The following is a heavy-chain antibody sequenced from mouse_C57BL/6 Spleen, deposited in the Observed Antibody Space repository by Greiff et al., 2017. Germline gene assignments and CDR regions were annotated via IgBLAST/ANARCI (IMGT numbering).Heavy chain of an antibody. J-gene: IGHJ2*01. CDR1: GYAFSSYW. D-gene: IGHD1-1*01. CDR2: IYPGDGDT. Sequence: QVQLQQSGAELVKPGASVKISCKASGYAFSSYWMNWVKQRPGKGLEWIGKIYPGDGDTNYNGKFKGKATLTADKSSSTAYMQLSSLPSEDSAVYACAKCGVLLRSYFDYWGQGTTLTVSS. V-gene: IGHV1-80*01. CDR3: AKCGVLLRSYFDY.